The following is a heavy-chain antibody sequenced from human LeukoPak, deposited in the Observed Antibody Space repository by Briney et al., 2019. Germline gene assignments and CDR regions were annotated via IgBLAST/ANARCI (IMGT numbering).Heavy chain of an antibody. D-gene: IGHD6-19*01. J-gene: IGHJ6*02. CDR1: GFTFSNFW. CDR2: IYGDGSFT. Sequence: GGSLRLSCAASGFTFSNFWMHWVRQAPGKGLVWVALIYGDGSFTRYADSVKGRFTISRDNAKNTVYLQMNSLRVEDTAVYYCARGPYAVAGPYYYYGMDVWGQGTTVTVSS. V-gene: IGHV3-74*01. CDR3: ARGPYAVAGPYYYYGMDV.